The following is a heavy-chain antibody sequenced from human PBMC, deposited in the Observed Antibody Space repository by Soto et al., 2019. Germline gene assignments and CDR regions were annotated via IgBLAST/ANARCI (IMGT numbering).Heavy chain of an antibody. V-gene: IGHV4-31*03. CDR1: GGSISSGGYY. D-gene: IGHD3-22*01. J-gene: IGHJ4*02. Sequence: SETLSLTCTVSGGSISSGGYYWSWIRQHPGKGLEWIGYIYYSGSTYYNPSLKSRVTISVDTSKNQFPLKLSSVTAADTAVYYCARDHYSSGYNYWGQGTLVTVSS. CDR3: ARDHYSSGYNY. CDR2: IYYSGST.